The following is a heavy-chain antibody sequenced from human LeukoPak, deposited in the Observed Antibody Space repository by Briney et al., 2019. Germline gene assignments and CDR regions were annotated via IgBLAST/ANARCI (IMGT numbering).Heavy chain of an antibody. D-gene: IGHD3-3*01. Sequence: GRSLRLSCAASGFTFSSYAMHWVRQAPGKGLEWVAVISYDGSNKYYADSVKGRFTISRDNSKNTLYLQMNSLTAEDAAVYYCARDYYDFWGGYSAHDAFDIWGQGTMVTVSS. CDR2: ISYDGSNK. CDR3: ARDYYDFWGGYSAHDAFDI. V-gene: IGHV3-30-3*01. CDR1: GFTFSSYA. J-gene: IGHJ3*02.